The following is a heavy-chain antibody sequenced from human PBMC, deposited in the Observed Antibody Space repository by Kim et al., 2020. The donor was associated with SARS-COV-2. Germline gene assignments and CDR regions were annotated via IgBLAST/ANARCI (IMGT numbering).Heavy chain of an antibody. J-gene: IGHJ2*01. V-gene: IGHV5-10-1*01. CDR3: ARQGMVRGVSSLLADL. D-gene: IGHD3-10*01. CDR1: GYSFTSYW. Sequence: GESLKISCKGSGYSFTSYWISWVRQMPGKGLEWMGRIDPSDSYTNYSPSFQGHVTISADKSISTAYLQWSSLKASDTAMYYCARQGMVRGVSSLLADLWGRGTLVTVSS. CDR2: IDPSDSYT.